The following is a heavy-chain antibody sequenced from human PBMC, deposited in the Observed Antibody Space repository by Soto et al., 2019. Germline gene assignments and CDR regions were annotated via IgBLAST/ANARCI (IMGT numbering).Heavy chain of an antibody. D-gene: IGHD2-2*01. J-gene: IGHJ4*02. Sequence: EVQLVESGGGLVQPGGSLRLSCAASGFSLGPYWMHWVRQVPGKGLVWVARINGDGSTTNYADSVKGRFTISRDNAKNTLYLQMNSLISDDTAVYHCARAQMPGEYWGPGTLVTVSS. V-gene: IGHV3-74*01. CDR2: INGDGSTT. CDR1: GFSLGPYW. CDR3: ARAQMPGEY.